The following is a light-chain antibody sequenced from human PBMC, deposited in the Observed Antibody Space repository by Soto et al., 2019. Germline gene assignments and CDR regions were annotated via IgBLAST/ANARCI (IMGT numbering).Light chain of an antibody. Sequence: DIQMTQSPSSLSASVGDRVTITCQASQDISNYLNWYQQKPGKAPKLLIYDASNLETGVPSRFSGSGSVTDFTFTISSLQPEDIATYYCQPYDNLPFTFGPGTKVDIK. CDR1: QDISNY. J-gene: IGKJ3*01. CDR3: QPYDNLPFT. V-gene: IGKV1-33*01. CDR2: DAS.